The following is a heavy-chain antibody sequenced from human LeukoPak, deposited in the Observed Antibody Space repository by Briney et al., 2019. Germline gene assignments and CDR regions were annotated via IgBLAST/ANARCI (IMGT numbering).Heavy chain of an antibody. CDR2: IYYSGST. V-gene: IGHV4-39*07. CDR3: ARDGYYYDSSGCYDY. D-gene: IGHD3-22*01. J-gene: IGHJ4*02. Sequence: PSETLSLTCTVSGGSISSSSYYWGWIRQPPGKGLEWIGSIYYSGSTYYNPSLKSRVTISVDTSKNQFSLKLSSVTAADTAVYYCARDGYYYDSSGCYDYWGQGTMVTVSS. CDR1: GGSISSSSYY.